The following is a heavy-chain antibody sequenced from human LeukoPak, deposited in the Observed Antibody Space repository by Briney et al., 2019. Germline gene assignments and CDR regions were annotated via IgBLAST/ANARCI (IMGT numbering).Heavy chain of an antibody. CDR1: GGSISRSSYY. Sequence: PSETLSLTCTVSGGSISRSSYYWGWIRQPPGRGLEWIGSIYYSGSTYYHPSLKSRVTISVDTSKNQFSLKLSSVTAADTAVYYCARQLWEEPGDYYDSSGYYPTNFDYWGQGTLVTVSS. CDR2: IYYSGST. V-gene: IGHV4-39*01. CDR3: ARQLWEEPGDYYDSSGYYPTNFDY. J-gene: IGHJ4*02. D-gene: IGHD3-22*01.